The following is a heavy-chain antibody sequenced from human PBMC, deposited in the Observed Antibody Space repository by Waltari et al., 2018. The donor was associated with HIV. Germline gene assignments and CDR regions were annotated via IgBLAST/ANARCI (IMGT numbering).Heavy chain of an antibody. CDR1: GYTFSGPD. CDR3: ARVGWLGDDAFDI. Sequence: QVQLLQSGAEVKKPGASVKVSCKASGYTFSGPDMHWVRQAPGQGLEWMGRINPYTGDTKYAQMFQGRVTMTRDTSISTAYMDLSRLRSDDTAVYYCARVGWLGDDAFDIWGQGTMVTVSS. CDR2: INPYTGDT. V-gene: IGHV1-2*06. D-gene: IGHD3-10*01. J-gene: IGHJ3*02.